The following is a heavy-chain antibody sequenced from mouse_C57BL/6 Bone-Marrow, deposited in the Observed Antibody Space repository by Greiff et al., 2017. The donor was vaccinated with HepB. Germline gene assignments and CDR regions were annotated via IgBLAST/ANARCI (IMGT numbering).Heavy chain of an antibody. V-gene: IGHV14-4*01. CDR2: IDPENGDT. J-gene: IGHJ2*01. CDR3: TTFRYYGSGYYFDY. CDR1: GFNIKDDY. Sequence: VHVKQSGAELVRPGASVKLSCTASGFNIKDDYMHWVKQRPEQGLEWIGWIDPENGDTEYASKFKGKATITADTSSNTAYLQLSSLTSEDTAVYYCTTFRYYGSGYYFDYWGQGTTLTVSS. D-gene: IGHD1-1*01.